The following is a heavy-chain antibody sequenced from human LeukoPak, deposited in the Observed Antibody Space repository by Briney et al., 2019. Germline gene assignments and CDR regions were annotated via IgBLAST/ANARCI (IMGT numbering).Heavy chain of an antibody. V-gene: IGHV4-34*01. CDR1: GGSFSGYY. J-gene: IGHJ4*02. D-gene: IGHD3-3*01. Sequence: PSETLSLTCAVYGGSFSGYYWSWIRQPPGKGLEWIGGINHSGSTNSNPSLKSRVTISIDTSKNQFSLNLSSVTAADTAVYYCARDGAYDFWSGYHPGYFDYWGQGTLVTVSS. CDR2: INHSGST. CDR3: ARDGAYDFWSGYHPGYFDY.